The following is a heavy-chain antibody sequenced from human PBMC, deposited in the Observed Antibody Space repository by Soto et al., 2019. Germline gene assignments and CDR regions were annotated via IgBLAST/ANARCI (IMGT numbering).Heavy chain of an antibody. J-gene: IGHJ3*02. CDR1: GFSFTTYV. CDR2: ISHDGSYK. V-gene: IGHV3-30*18. CDR3: AKGLLAIVGTTLPRDAFNI. Sequence: GGSLRLSCAASGFSFTTYVMHWVRQAPGKGLEWVAVISHDGSYKYYGDAVKGRFTIYRDTSKNAVYLEMNSLRPEDTAVYYCAKGLLAIVGTTLPRDAFNIWGQGTMVTVSS. D-gene: IGHD1-26*01.